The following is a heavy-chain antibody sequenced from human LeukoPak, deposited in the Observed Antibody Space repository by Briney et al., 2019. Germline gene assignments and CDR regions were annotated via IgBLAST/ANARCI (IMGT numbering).Heavy chain of an antibody. CDR2: IIPIFGTA. Sequence: SVKVSCKASGGTFSSYAISWVRQAPGQGLEWMGGIIPIFGTANYAQKFQGRVTITADESTSTAYMELSSLRSEDTAVYYRARGVVVVPAAMYYFDYWGQGTLVTVSS. J-gene: IGHJ4*02. CDR1: GGTFSSYA. V-gene: IGHV1-69*01. D-gene: IGHD2-2*01. CDR3: ARGVVVVPAAMYYFDY.